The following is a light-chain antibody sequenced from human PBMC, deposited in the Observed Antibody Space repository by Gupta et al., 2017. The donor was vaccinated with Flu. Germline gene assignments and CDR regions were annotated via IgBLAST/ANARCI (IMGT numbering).Light chain of an antibody. V-gene: IGKV3-15*01. CDR1: QSVSSN. Sequence: EIVMTQSPATVSVSPGERATLSCRASQSVSSNLAWYQQKPGQAPRLLIYGASTRATGIPARFSGSGSGTEFTLTISSLQSEDFAVYYGHHYNNWPPWTLGQGTXVEI. CDR3: HHYNNWPPWT. CDR2: GAS. J-gene: IGKJ1*01.